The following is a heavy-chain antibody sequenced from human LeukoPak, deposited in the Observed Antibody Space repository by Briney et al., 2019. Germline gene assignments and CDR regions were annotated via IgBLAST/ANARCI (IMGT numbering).Heavy chain of an antibody. V-gene: IGHV4-39*07. CDR1: GGSISSSRYY. CDR2: INHSGST. Sequence: SETLSLTCTVSGGSISSSRYYWGWIRQPPGKGLEWIGEINHSGSTNYNPSLKSRVTISVDTSKNQFSLKLSSVTAADTAVYYCARGLNYDYVWGSYLFDYWGQGTLVTVSS. CDR3: ARGLNYDYVWGSYLFDY. J-gene: IGHJ4*02. D-gene: IGHD3-16*01.